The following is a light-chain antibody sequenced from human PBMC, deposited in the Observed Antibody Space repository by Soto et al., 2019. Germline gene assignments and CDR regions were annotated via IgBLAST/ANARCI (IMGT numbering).Light chain of an antibody. J-gene: IGKJ4*01. CDR3: LQGDSFPLT. Sequence: VLTQSPATLSLSPGERATLSCRASQTVSRYLAWYQQKPGQAPRLLIYYASNRAAGIPARFSGSGSGTDYTLTISSLQPEDFATYFCLQGDSFPLTFGGGTKVEIK. V-gene: IGKV3-11*01. CDR2: YAS. CDR1: QTVSRY.